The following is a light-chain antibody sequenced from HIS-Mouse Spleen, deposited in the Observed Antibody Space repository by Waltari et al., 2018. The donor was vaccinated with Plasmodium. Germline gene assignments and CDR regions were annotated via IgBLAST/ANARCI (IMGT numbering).Light chain of an antibody. Sequence: QSALTQPASVSGSPGQSITISCTGPSSDVGRYNLVSWYQQHPGKAPKLMIYEGSKRPSGVSNRFSGSKSGNTASLTISGLQAEDEADYYCCSYAGSSTHVVFGGGTKLTVL. V-gene: IGLV2-23*01. CDR2: EGS. CDR3: CSYAGSSTHVV. CDR1: SSDVGRYNL. J-gene: IGLJ2*01.